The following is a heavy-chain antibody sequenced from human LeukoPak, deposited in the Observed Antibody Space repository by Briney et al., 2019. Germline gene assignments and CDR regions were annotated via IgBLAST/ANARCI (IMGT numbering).Heavy chain of an antibody. V-gene: IGHV4-34*01. CDR2: INHSGST. D-gene: IGHD2-2*01. Sequence: SETLSLTCAVYGGSFSGYYWSWIRQPPGKGLEWIGEINHSGSTNYNPSLKSRVTISVDTSKNQFSLKLSSVTAADTAVYYRARSTYCSSTSCYYGGTFDYWGQGTLVTVSS. J-gene: IGHJ4*02. CDR1: GGSFSGYY. CDR3: ARSTYCSSTSCYYGGTFDY.